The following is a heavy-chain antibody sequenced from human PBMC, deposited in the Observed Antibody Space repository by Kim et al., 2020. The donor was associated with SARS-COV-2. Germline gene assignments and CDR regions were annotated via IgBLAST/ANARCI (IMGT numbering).Heavy chain of an antibody. Sequence: GESLQISCQGSGYSFTSYWIGWVRQMPGKGLEWMGIIYPGDSDTRYSPSFQGQVTISADKSISTAYLQWSSLKASDTAMYYCARRNMDDFGSSWYDRNYYYYYGMDVWGQGTTVTVSS. D-gene: IGHD6-13*01. V-gene: IGHV5-51*01. CDR1: GYSFTSYW. J-gene: IGHJ6*02. CDR3: ARRNMDDFGSSWYDRNYYYYYGMDV. CDR2: IYPGDSDT.